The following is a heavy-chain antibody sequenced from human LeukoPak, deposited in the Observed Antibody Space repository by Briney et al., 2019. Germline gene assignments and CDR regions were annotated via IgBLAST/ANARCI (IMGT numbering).Heavy chain of an antibody. CDR1: GYTFTSYY. Sequence: VSVKVSCKASGYTFTSYYMHWVRQAPGQGLEWMGIINPSGGSTSYAQKFQGRVTMTRDMSTSTVYMELSSLRSEDTAVYYCARAQLLRYFDWLVEHNGFDYWGQGTLVTVSS. CDR2: INPSGGST. V-gene: IGHV1-46*01. CDR3: ARAQLLRYFDWLVEHNGFDY. D-gene: IGHD3-9*01. J-gene: IGHJ4*02.